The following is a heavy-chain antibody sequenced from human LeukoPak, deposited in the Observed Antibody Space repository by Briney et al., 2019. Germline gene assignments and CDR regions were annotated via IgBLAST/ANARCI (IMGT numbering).Heavy chain of an antibody. V-gene: IGHV3-21*01. CDR1: GFTFSSYS. CDR2: ISSSSSYI. Sequence: KPGGSLRLSCAASGFTFSSYSMNWVRQAPGKGLEWVSSISSSSSYIYYADSVKGRFTISRDNAKNSLYLQMNSLRAEDTAVYYCARDAVASNYYGSGSYGYYFDYWGQGTLVTVSS. CDR3: ARDAVASNYYGSGSYGYYFDY. J-gene: IGHJ4*02. D-gene: IGHD3-10*01.